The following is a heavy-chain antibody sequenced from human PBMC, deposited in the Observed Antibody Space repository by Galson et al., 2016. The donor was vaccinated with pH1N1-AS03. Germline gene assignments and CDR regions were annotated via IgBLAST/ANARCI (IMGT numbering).Heavy chain of an antibody. CDR3: AKDRIGAYYYFGMDV. V-gene: IGHV3-30*02. CDR1: GFTISKYG. CDR2: IWNDGGTT. Sequence: SLRLSCAASGFTISKYGMHWVRQAPGKGLEWMAIIWNDGGTTHYADSVRGRFTISRDNSKNTLYLQMNSLRAEDTAVYFCAKDRIGAYYYFGMDVWGQGTTVTVS. J-gene: IGHJ6*02. D-gene: IGHD2-21*01.